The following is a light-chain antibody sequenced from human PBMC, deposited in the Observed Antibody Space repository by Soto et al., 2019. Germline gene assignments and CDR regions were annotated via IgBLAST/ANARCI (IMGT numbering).Light chain of an antibody. Sequence: QYALTQPASVSGAPGQSITISCTGSSSDVGNYNLVSWYQQHPGKATKIMIYEDTKWPSGVSNRFSGSKSGNTAYLTIAGLQAEDEADYYCWSYAVGRTYVFGTGTKLTVL. J-gene: IGLJ1*01. CDR3: WSYAVGRTYV. CDR2: EDT. CDR1: SSDVGNYNL. V-gene: IGLV2-23*01.